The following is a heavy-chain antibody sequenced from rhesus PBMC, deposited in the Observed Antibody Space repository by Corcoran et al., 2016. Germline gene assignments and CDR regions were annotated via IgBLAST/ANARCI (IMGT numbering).Heavy chain of an antibody. J-gene: IGHJ2*01. CDR1: GGSISSGNW. V-gene: IGHV4S19*01. CDR3: ARDPGYSYTWGYFDL. D-gene: IGHD5-12*01. Sequence: QVQLQESGPGLVKPSETLSLTCAVSGGSISSGNWWSWIRQPPGKGLGGIGDISGSSGSTYSHPSLQSRVTISKDTSKNQFSLKLSSVTAADTAVYYCARDPGYSYTWGYFDLWGPGTPITISS. CDR2: ISGSSGST.